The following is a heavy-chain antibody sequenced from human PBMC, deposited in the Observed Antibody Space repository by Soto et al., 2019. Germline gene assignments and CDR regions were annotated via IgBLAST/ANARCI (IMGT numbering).Heavy chain of an antibody. CDR3: AKDFGGDILTGYSPHDH. Sequence: GGSLRLSCAASGFTFSRYAMSWVRQAPEKGLEWVSGISGSGGRTYNADSVKGRFTISRDNSKNTRYLQMNSLRAEDTAVYYCAKDFGGDILTGYSPHDHWGQGTLVTVSS. CDR2: ISGSGGRT. D-gene: IGHD3-9*01. CDR1: GFTFSRYA. J-gene: IGHJ4*02. V-gene: IGHV3-23*01.